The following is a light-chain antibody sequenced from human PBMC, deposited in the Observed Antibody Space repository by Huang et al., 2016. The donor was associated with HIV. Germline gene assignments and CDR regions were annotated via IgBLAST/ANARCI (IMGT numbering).Light chain of an antibody. V-gene: IGKV3-15*01. CDR3: QQYNKWPPEYT. CDR1: QSVNTN. Sequence: VMMSQSPATLAVSPGERVTLSCGASQSVNTNLAWYQQKPGPPPSLLIYAASTRATGVPARFAGSGSGTEFTLTIDSLQSDDFAVYYCQQYNKWPPEYTFGQGTRLEIK. J-gene: IGKJ2*01. CDR2: AAS.